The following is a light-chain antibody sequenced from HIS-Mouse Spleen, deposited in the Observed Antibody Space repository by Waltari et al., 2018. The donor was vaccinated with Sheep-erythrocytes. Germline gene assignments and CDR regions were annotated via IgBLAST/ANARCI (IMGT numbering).Light chain of an antibody. CDR3: CSYAGSSTLV. CDR1: SSDVGSYNL. V-gene: IGLV2-23*01. J-gene: IGLJ2*01. CDR2: EGS. Sequence: QSALTQPASVSGSPGQSITIPCTGTSSDVGSYNLVSWYQQHPGKAPKLMIYEGSKRPSGVSNRFSGSKSGNTASLTISGLQADDEADYYCCSYAGSSTLVFGGGTKLTVL.